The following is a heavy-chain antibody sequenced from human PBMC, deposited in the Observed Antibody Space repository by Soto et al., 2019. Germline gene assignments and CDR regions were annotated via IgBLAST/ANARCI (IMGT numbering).Heavy chain of an antibody. CDR2: FYPGDSDT. Sequence: SLKISWKGSGYDFGDYWIGWVRQMPGKGLELMGSFYPGDSDTRYSPSFQGPVTMSGDKSSSTAYLHWGSLKASDTAIYYCGRHVAAGYGGYDSPLDPWGQGTLVTVSS. J-gene: IGHJ5*02. CDR3: GRHVAAGYGGYDSPLDP. D-gene: IGHD5-12*01. CDR1: GYDFGDYW. V-gene: IGHV5-51*01.